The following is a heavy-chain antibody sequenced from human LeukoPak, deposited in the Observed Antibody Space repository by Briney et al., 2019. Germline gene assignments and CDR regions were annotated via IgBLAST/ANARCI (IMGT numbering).Heavy chain of an antibody. CDR2: ISAYSGNT. Sequence: ASVKVSCKASGYTFTNYGIFWVRQAPGQGLEWMGWISAYSGNTNYAQKLQGRVTMTTETSTSTAYMELESLRSDDTAVYYCAISQGSYYDTSGYLGGDYWGQGALVTVSS. CDR1: GYTFTNYG. CDR3: AISQGSYYDTSGYLGGDY. J-gene: IGHJ4*02. V-gene: IGHV1-18*01. D-gene: IGHD3-22*01.